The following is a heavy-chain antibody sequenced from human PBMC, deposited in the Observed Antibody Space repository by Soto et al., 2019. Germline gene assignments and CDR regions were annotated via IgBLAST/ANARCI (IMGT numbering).Heavy chain of an antibody. D-gene: IGHD6-13*01. V-gene: IGHV3-30*18. Sequence: QPGGSLRLSCAASGFTFSNYAIHWVRQAPGKGLEWVAVIASDGKDKRYADSVKGRFTISRDNSKNTVYLQMNSLRTEDTAVYYCAKDGAIAAADYFFDYWGQGSLVTVPQ. CDR2: IASDGKDK. J-gene: IGHJ4*02. CDR3: AKDGAIAAADYFFDY. CDR1: GFTFSNYA.